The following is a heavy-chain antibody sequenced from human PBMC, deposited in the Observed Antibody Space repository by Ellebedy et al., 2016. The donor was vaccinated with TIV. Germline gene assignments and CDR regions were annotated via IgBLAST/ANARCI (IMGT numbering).Heavy chain of an antibody. J-gene: IGHJ4*02. D-gene: IGHD1-26*01. Sequence: GESLKISCAASGFIFSRYAMNWVRQAPGKGLEWVSGISGSGGSTYYADSVKGRLTISRDNSKNTLYLQMNSLRAEDTAVYYCAKGVGATWYRGFDYWGQGTLVTVSS. V-gene: IGHV3-23*01. CDR3: AKGVGATWYRGFDY. CDR1: GFIFSRYA. CDR2: ISGSGGST.